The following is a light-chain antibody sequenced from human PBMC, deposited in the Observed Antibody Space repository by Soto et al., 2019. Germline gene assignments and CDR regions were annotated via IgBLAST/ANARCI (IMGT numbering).Light chain of an antibody. CDR2: GAS. V-gene: IGKV3-20*01. J-gene: IGKJ1*01. Sequence: EIVLTQSPGTLSLSPGERATLSCRASQSVSNNYLAWYQRKPGPAPRLLIYGASSRATGIPGRFSGSGAGTDFTLTITRLEPEDFSVYYCQQYGSSPATFGQGTKVEIK. CDR3: QQYGSSPAT. CDR1: QSVSNNY.